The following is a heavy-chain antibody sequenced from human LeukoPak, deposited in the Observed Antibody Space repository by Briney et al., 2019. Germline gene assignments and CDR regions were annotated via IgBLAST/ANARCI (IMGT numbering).Heavy chain of an antibody. V-gene: IGHV1-3*01. CDR3: ARVYCSSTSCRYYFDY. J-gene: IGHJ4*02. D-gene: IGHD2-2*01. CDR1: GYTFTSYA. Sequence: ASVKVSCKASGYTFTSYAMHWVRQAPGQRLEWMGWINAGNGNTEYSQKFQGRVTFTRDTSASTAYMELNSLRSEDTAVYYCARVYCSSTSCRYYFDYWGQGTLVTVSS. CDR2: INAGNGNT.